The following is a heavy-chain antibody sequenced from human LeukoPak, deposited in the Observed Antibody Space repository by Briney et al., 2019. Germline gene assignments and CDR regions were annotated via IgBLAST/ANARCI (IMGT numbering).Heavy chain of an antibody. D-gene: IGHD6-19*01. Sequence: GSVKVSCKTSGYTFTSCGISWVRQAPGHGLEWMGWISTYNGNTNYAQNLQGRIIMTTDTSTSTAYMELRSLRSDDTAVYYCARDTYNSGWCSDYWGQGTLVTVSS. V-gene: IGHV1-18*01. CDR1: GYTFTSCG. CDR2: ISTYNGNT. J-gene: IGHJ4*02. CDR3: ARDTYNSGWCSDY.